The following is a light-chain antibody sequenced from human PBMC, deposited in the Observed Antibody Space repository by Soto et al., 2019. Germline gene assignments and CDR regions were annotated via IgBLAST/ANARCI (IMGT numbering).Light chain of an antibody. CDR1: QSISSY. CDR2: AAS. Sequence: DIQMTQSPSSLSASVGDRVTITCRASQSISSYLNWYQQKPGKAPKLLIYAASSLQGGVPSRFSGSECWTDLPLTISRVQPEDVATYYCQQSYSGPLTYGGGTKVEIK. CDR3: QQSYSGPLT. V-gene: IGKV1-39*01. J-gene: IGKJ4*01.